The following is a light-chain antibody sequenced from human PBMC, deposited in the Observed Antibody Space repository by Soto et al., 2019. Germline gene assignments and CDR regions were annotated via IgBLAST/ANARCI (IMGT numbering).Light chain of an antibody. V-gene: IGLV2-14*01. CDR3: SSYTSSSTPYV. CDR2: DVS. CDR1: SSDVGGYNY. Sequence: QSVLTQPASVSGSPGQSITISCTGTSSDVGGYNYVSWYQQHPGKAPKLMIYDVSNRPSGVSNRFSGSKSGNTASLTISGLQAEYEADYYCSSYTSSSTPYVFGTGDQGHRP. J-gene: IGLJ1*01.